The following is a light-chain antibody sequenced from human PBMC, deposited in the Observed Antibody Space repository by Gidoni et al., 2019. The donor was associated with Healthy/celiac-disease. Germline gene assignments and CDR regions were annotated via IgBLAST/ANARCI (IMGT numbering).Light chain of an antibody. V-gene: IGKV1-8*01. Sequence: AIRMTQSPSSLSASTGDRVTITCRASQGISSYLAWYQQKPGKAPKLLIYAASTLQSGVPSRFSGSGSGTDFTLTISCLQSEDFATYYCQQYYSYAMYTFXXXTKLEIK. CDR3: QQYYSYAMYT. CDR1: QGISSY. J-gene: IGKJ2*01. CDR2: AAS.